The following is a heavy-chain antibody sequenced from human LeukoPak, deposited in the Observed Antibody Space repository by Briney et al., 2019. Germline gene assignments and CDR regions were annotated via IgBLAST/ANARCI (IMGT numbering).Heavy chain of an antibody. CDR3: ATGXGIQLWYGAPPLNY. Sequence: ASVKVSCKVSGYTLTELSMHWVRQAPGKGLEWMGGFDPEDGEIIYAQKFQGRVTMTEDTSTDTAYMELSSLRYEDTAVYYCATGXGIQLWYGAPPLNYWGQGTLVTVSS. V-gene: IGHV1-24*01. CDR1: GYTLTELS. CDR2: FDPEDGEI. J-gene: IGHJ4*02. D-gene: IGHD5-18*01.